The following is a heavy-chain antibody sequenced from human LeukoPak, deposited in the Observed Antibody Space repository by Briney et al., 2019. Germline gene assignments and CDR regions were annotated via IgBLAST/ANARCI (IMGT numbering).Heavy chain of an antibody. CDR2: IYHSGST. J-gene: IGHJ6*04. Sequence: PSETLSLTCAVSGYSISSGYYWGWIRQPPGKGLEWIGSIYHSGSTYNNPSLKSRVTISVDTSKNQFSLKLSSVTAADTAVYYCARDPAAAADTYYYYGMDVWGKGTTVTVSS. CDR1: GYSISSGYY. CDR3: ARDPAAAADTYYYYGMDV. D-gene: IGHD6-13*01. V-gene: IGHV4-38-2*02.